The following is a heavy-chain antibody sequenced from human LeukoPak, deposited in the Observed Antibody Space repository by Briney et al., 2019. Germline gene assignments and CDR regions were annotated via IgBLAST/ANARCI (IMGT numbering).Heavy chain of an antibody. CDR2: ISSSSSYI. D-gene: IGHD6-19*01. J-gene: IGHJ4*02. V-gene: IGHV3-21*01. CDR1: GFTFSSYS. CDR3: AREGIAVAATALDH. Sequence: GGSLRLSCAASGFTFSSYSMNWVRQAPGKGLEWVSSISSSSSYIYYADSVKGRFTISRDNAKNSLYLQMNSLRAEDTAVYYCAREGIAVAATALDHWGQGTLVTVSS.